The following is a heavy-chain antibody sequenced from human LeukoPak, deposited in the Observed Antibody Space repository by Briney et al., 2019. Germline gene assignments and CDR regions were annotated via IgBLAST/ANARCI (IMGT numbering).Heavy chain of an antibody. CDR2: ISSSGTI. D-gene: IGHD2-21*02. Sequence: GGSLRLSCAASGFTFSDYFMSWIRQAPGKGLEWVSHISSSGTIYYADSVKGRATISRDNAKNSLYLQMNSLKAEDTAVYYCARPAYCGGNCYYFPDYWGQGTLVTVSS. CDR3: ARPAYCGGNCYYFPDY. V-gene: IGHV3-11*04. CDR1: GFTFSDYF. J-gene: IGHJ4*02.